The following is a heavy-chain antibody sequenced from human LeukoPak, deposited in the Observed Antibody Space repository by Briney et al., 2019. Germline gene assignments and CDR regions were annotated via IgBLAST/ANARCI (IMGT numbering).Heavy chain of an antibody. V-gene: IGHV1-46*01. J-gene: IGHJ5*02. CDR1: GYTFTSYG. D-gene: IGHD1-14*01. CDR2: INPSGGST. CDR3: ARGTRVATWFDP. Sequence: AASVKVSCKASGYTFTSYGISWVRQAPGQGLEWMGIINPSGGSTSYAQKFQGRVTMTRDTSTSTVYMELSSLRSEDTAVYYCARGTRVATWFDPWGQGTLVTVSS.